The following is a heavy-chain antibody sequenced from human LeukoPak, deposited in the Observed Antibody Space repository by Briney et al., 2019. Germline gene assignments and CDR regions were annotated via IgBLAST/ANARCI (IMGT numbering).Heavy chain of an antibody. J-gene: IGHJ4*02. CDR1: GYTFTSYY. CDR3: ARSRLLWFGELFSENSHFDY. CDR2: INPSGGST. Sequence: ASVKVSCKASGYTFTSYYMHWVRQAPGQGLEWMGIINPSGGSTSYAQKFQGRVTMTRDTSTSTVYMELSSPRSEDTAVYYCARSRLLWFGELFSENSHFDYWGQGTLVTVSS. D-gene: IGHD3-10*01. V-gene: IGHV1-46*01.